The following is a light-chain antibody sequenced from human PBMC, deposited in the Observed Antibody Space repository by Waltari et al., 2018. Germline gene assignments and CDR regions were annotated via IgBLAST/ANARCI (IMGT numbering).Light chain of an antibody. Sequence: SFVLTQPPSVSVAPGKTAQISCVTNNIGSKNVHWYQQRPGQAPVVVIYYDGDRPSGIPERFSVSNSGNTATLTISRVEAGDEADYYCQVWDSSSDPVVFGGGTKLTVL. CDR2: YDG. CDR3: QVWDSSSDPVV. V-gene: IGLV3-21*04. J-gene: IGLJ3*02. CDR1: NIGSKN.